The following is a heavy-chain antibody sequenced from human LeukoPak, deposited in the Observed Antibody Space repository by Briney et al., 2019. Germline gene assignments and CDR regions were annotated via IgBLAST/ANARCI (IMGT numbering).Heavy chain of an antibody. CDR3: ARDHCSGGSCYSNDY. CDR1: GGTFSSYA. Sequence: GASVKVSCKASGGTFSSYAIGWVRQAPGQGLEWMGWINPNSGGTNYAQKFQGRVTMTRDTSISTAYMELSRLRSDDTAVYYCARDHCSGGSCYSNDYWGQGTLVTVSS. J-gene: IGHJ4*02. D-gene: IGHD2-15*01. V-gene: IGHV1-2*02. CDR2: INPNSGGT.